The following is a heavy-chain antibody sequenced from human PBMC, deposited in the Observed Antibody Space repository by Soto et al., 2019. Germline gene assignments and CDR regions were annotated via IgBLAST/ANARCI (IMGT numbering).Heavy chain of an antibody. CDR2: ISSSSSYI. D-gene: IGHD3-22*01. CDR3: ARDLWDSSATWGAFDY. J-gene: IGHJ4*02. Sequence: RLSCAASGFTFSSYSMNWVRQAPGKGLEWVSSISSSSSYIYYADSVKGRFTISRDNAKNSLYLQMNSLRAEDTAVYYCARDLWDSSATWGAFDYWGQGTLVTVSS. CDR1: GFTFSSYS. V-gene: IGHV3-21*01.